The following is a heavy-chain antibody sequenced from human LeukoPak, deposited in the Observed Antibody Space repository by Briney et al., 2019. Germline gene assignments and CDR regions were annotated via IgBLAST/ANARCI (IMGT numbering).Heavy chain of an antibody. CDR2: IWYDGSNK. CDR3: ARGHVRGYSYGFGY. CDR1: GFMFRSYG. Sequence: GRSLRLSCAASGFMFRSYGMHWVRQAPGKGLEWVAVIWYDGSNKYYTDSVKGRYTISRDNSNNTSYLQMNSLRVEDTAVYYCARGHVRGYSYGFGYWGQGSLVTVSS. J-gene: IGHJ4*02. D-gene: IGHD5-18*01. V-gene: IGHV3-33*08.